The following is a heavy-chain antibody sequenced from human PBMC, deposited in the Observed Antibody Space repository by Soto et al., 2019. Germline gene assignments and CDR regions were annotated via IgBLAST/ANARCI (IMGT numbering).Heavy chain of an antibody. J-gene: IGHJ4*02. CDR2: IDGVGPGT. Sequence: EVQLVQSGGGSVQPGGSLRLSCAASGFTFTNYWMHWVRQVPGKGLVWVSRIDGVGPGTSYSESVRGRFTISRDNAENTLYLRMNSLRSEDTAVYYCTTVFVYWGQGTPVTVSS. D-gene: IGHD3-3*01. CDR3: TTVFVY. CDR1: GFTFTNYW. V-gene: IGHV3-74*01.